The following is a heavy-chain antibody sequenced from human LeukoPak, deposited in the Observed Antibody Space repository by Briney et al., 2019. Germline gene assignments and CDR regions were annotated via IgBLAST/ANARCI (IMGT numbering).Heavy chain of an antibody. CDR2: IYYSGST. Sequence: PSETLSLTCTVSGGSISSSSYYWGWIRQPPGKGLEWIGSIYYSGSTYYNPSLKSRVTISVDTSKNQFSLKLSSVTAADTAVYYCAREINYYDSSGCYYAVVGSYYYYYMDVWGKGTTVTVSS. CDR1: GGSISSSSYY. V-gene: IGHV4-39*07. J-gene: IGHJ6*03. D-gene: IGHD3-22*01. CDR3: AREINYYDSSGCYYAVVGSYYYYYMDV.